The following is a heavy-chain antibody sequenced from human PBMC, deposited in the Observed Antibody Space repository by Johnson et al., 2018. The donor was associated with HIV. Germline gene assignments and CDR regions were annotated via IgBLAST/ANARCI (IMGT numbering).Heavy chain of an antibody. Sequence: VQLVESGGGLVQPGRSLRLSCAASGFTFDDYAMHWVRQAPGKGLEWVSGISWKSGSIGYADSVKGRFTISRDNAKNSLYLQMNSLRPEDTALYYCAKATVPTRVLIAFAIWGQGTMVTVSS. CDR3: AKATVPTRVLIAFAI. CDR2: ISWKSGSI. D-gene: IGHD3-9*01. V-gene: IGHV3-9*01. J-gene: IGHJ3*02. CDR1: GFTFDDYA.